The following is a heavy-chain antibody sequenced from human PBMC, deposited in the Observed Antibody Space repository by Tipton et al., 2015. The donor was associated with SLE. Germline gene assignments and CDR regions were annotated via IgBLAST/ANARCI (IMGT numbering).Heavy chain of an antibody. J-gene: IGHJ4*02. V-gene: IGHV1-18*01. Sequence: QVQLVQSEAEVKKPGASVKVSCKTSGYTFTTYGLSWVRQAPGQGLEWMGWITPYNDNTHYAQKFQGRVTMTTDTSTSTAYMELRSLRSDDTAMYFCARDFIAYCTSARCIRLGYWGQGTLVTVSS. CDR2: ITPYNDNT. D-gene: IGHD2-2*01. CDR1: GYTFTTYG. CDR3: ARDFIAYCTSARCIRLGY.